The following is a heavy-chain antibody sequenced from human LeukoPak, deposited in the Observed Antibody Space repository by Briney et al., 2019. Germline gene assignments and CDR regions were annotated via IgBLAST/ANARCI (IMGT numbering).Heavy chain of an antibody. CDR1: GFTFSSYG. Sequence: GGSLRLSCAASGFTFSSYGMHWVRQAPGKGLEWVAFIWYDGSNKYYADSVKGRFTISRDNSKNTLYLQMNSLRAEDTAVCYCARNLGSSWYGYFDYWGQGTLVTVSS. J-gene: IGHJ4*02. V-gene: IGHV3-33*01. CDR3: ARNLGSSWYGYFDY. CDR2: IWYDGSNK. D-gene: IGHD6-13*01.